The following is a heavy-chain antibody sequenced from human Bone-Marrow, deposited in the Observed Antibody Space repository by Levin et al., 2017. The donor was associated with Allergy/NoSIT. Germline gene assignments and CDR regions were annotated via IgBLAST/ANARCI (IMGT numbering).Heavy chain of an antibody. CDR3: ARDRGPQPRPFDY. Sequence: SQTLSLTCAVSGAFVSSGDWWNWVRQPPGKGLEWIGEIHESGTANYNLSLKSRVTMSLDKSTNQFSLYMTSVTAADTAVYYCARDRGPQPRPFDYWGQGSLVTVSS. V-gene: IGHV4-4*02. CDR2: IHESGTA. J-gene: IGHJ4*02. CDR1: GAFVSSGDW. D-gene: IGHD2-2*01.